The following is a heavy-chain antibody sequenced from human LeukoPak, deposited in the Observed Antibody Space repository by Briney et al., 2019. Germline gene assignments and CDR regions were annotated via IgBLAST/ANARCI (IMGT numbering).Heavy chain of an antibody. CDR3: TRGTSTSCFPVGY. D-gene: IGHD2-2*01. Sequence: SETLSLTCTVSGGSISSYYWSWIRQPPGKGLEWIGYIYYSGSTNYNPSLKSRVTISVDTSKNQFSLKLSSVTAADTAVYYCTRGTSTSCFPVGYWGQGTPVTVSS. V-gene: IGHV4-59*01. J-gene: IGHJ4*01. CDR2: IYYSGST. CDR1: GGSISSYY.